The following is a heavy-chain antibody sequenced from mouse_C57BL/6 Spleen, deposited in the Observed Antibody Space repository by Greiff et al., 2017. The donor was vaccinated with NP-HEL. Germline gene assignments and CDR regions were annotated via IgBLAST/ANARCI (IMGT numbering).Heavy chain of an antibody. D-gene: IGHD1-1*02. Sequence: QVQLQQPGAELVKPGASVKMSCKASGYTFTSYWITWVKQRTGQGLEWIGDIYPGSGSTNYNEKFKSKATLTVDTSSSTAYMQLSSLTSEDSAVYYCARGDYDYAMDYWGQGTSVTVSS. CDR1: GYTFTSYW. CDR2: IYPGSGST. CDR3: ARGDYDYAMDY. V-gene: IGHV1-55*01. J-gene: IGHJ4*01.